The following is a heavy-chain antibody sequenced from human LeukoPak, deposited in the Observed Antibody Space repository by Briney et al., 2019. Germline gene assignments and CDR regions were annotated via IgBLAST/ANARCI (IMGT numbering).Heavy chain of an antibody. CDR3: ARGPPNWGMVGY. V-gene: IGHV1-8*01. Sequence: GASVKVSCKASGYTFTSFDFNWVRQATGQGLEWMGWMKSNNGHTGYAQKFQGRVTMTRDTSISTAYMELGSLTFEDTAVYYCARGPPNWGMVGYWGQGTLVTVSS. J-gene: IGHJ4*02. CDR2: MKSNNGHT. D-gene: IGHD7-27*01. CDR1: GYTFTSFD.